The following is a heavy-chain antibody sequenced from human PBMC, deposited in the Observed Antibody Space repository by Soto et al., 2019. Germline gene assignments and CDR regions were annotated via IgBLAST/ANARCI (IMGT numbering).Heavy chain of an antibody. J-gene: IGHJ4*02. CDR1: GYTFTGYY. Sequence: ASVKVSCKASGYTFTGYYMHWVRQAPGQGLEWMGWINPNSGGTNYAQKFQGRVTMTRDTSISTAYMELSRLRSDDTAVYYCARLTGRKGIIAAAGPLDYWGQGTLGTVSS. D-gene: IGHD6-13*01. V-gene: IGHV1-2*02. CDR3: ARLTGRKGIIAAAGPLDY. CDR2: INPNSGGT.